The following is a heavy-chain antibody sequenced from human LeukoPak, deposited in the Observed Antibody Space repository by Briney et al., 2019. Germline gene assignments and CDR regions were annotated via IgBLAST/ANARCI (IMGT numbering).Heavy chain of an antibody. CDR1: GFTFSSYW. CDR3: AIIPRSYWYFDL. V-gene: IGHV3-48*04. Sequence: PGGSLRLSCAASGFTFSSYWMSWVRQAPGKGLEWVSYISSSGSTIYDADSVKGRFTISRDNAKNSLYLQMNSLRAEDTAVYYCAIIPRSYWYFDLWGRGTLVTVSS. J-gene: IGHJ2*01. D-gene: IGHD2-21*01. CDR2: ISSSGSTI.